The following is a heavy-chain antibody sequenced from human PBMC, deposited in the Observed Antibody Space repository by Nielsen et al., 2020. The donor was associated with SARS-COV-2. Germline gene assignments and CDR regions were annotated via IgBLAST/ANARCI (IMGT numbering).Heavy chain of an antibody. J-gene: IGHJ4*02. CDR3: ARSRRIAGGRYYFGY. D-gene: IGHD6-13*01. V-gene: IGHV3-30-3*01. CDR2: ISYDGSNK. CDR1: GFTFSSYA. Sequence: GGSLRLSCAASGFTFSSYAMHWVRQAPGKGLEWVAVISYDGSNKYYADSVKGRFTISRDNSKNTLYLQMNSLRAEDTAVYYCARSRRIAGGRYYFGYWGQGTLVTVSS.